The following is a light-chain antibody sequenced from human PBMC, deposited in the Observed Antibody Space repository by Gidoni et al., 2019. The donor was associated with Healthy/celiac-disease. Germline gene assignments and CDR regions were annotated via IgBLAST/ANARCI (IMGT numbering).Light chain of an antibody. J-gene: IGKJ5*01. V-gene: IGKV3-11*01. CDR1: QSVSSY. Sequence: IVLTQSPATLSLSPGERATLSCRASQSVSSYLAWYQQKPDQAPRLLIYDASNSATDSPARFSGSGSGTDFTLTISSLEPEDFAVYYCQQRSNWPPITFGQGTRLEIK. CDR3: QQRSNWPPIT. CDR2: DAS.